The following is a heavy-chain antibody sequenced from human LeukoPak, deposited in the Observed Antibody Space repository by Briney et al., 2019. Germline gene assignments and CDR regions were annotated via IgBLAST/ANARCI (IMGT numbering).Heavy chain of an antibody. V-gene: IGHV3-64D*09. D-gene: IGHD2-15*01. CDR2: ISDSGGST. Sequence: GGSLRLSCSASGFSFSSYAMHWVRQAPGKGLEYVSAISDSGGSTYYADSVKGRFTISRDNSKNTLYLQMSSLRAEDTAVYFCVRGYSFGPYGMDVWGQGTTVTVSS. CDR1: GFSFSSYA. J-gene: IGHJ6*02. CDR3: VRGYSFGPYGMDV.